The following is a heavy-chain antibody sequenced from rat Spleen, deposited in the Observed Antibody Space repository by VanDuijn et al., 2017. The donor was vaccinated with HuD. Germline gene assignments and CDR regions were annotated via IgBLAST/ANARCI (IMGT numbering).Heavy chain of an antibody. CDR2: ISYDGIST. V-gene: IGHV5-7*01. CDR3: TXGTYYXH. D-gene: IGHD1-9*01. Sequence: EVQLVESGGGLVQPGRSMKLSCAASGFTFSDYNMAWVRQAPKKGLEWVATISYDGISTFYRDSVKGRFTISRDIANSTLYLRMNSLRSEDTATYYCTXGTYYXHWGQGVMVTVSS. CDR1: GFTFSDYN. J-gene: IGHJ2*01.